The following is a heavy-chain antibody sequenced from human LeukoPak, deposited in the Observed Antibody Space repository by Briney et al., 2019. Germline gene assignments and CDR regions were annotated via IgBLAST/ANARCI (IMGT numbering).Heavy chain of an antibody. CDR3: ARDPISSGA. V-gene: IGHV3-30*14. CDR2: ISYDGSNK. CDR1: GFTFSSYA. J-gene: IGHJ3*01. D-gene: IGHD3-22*01. Sequence: GRSLRLSCAASGFTFSSYAMHWVRQAPGKGLEWVAVISYDGSNKYYADSVKGRFTISRDNSKNALYLQMNSLRAEDTAVYYCARDPISSGAWGQGTMVTVSS.